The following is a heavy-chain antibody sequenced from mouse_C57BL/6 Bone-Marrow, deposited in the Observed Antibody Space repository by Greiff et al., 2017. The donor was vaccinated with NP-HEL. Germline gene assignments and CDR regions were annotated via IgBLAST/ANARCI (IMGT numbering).Heavy chain of an antibody. CDR3: TRTHYYGSSLYYFDY. CDR1: GYTFTDYE. Sequence: LKQSGAELVRPGASVTLSCKASGYTFTDYEMHWVKQTPVHGLEWIGAIDPETGGTAYNQKFKGKAILTADKSSSTAYMELRSLTSEDSAVYYCTRTHYYGSSLYYFDYWGQGTTLTVSS. V-gene: IGHV1-15*01. J-gene: IGHJ2*01. CDR2: IDPETGGT. D-gene: IGHD1-1*01.